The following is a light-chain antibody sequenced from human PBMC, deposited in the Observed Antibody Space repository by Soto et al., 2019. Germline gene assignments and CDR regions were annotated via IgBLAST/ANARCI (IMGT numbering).Light chain of an antibody. CDR2: EVS. V-gene: IGLV2-23*02. CDR3: CSYAGSSTLYV. J-gene: IGLJ1*01. CDR1: SSDGGGYSL. Sequence: QSVLTQPASVSGAPGQPITLSCPGNSSDGGGYSLVSWYQQHPGKAPKVIIYEVSKRPSGVSNRFSGSKSGNTASLTVSGLQAEDEADYYCCSYAGSSTLYVFGSGTKVTVL.